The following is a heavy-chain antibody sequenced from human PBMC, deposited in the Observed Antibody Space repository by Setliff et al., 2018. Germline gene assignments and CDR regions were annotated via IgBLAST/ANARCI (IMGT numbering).Heavy chain of an antibody. D-gene: IGHD1-1*01. J-gene: IGHJ4*02. V-gene: IGHV3-30-3*01. CDR3: ARDPSPYGPPYNFDY. CDR1: GFTFSSSA. CDR2: ISYDGSNK. Sequence: GGSLRLPCAASGFTFSSSAMHWVRKAPGKGLEWVAVISYDGSNKYYADSVRGRFTISRDNSKNTLYLQMNSLRAEDTSVYYCARDPSPYGPPYNFDYWGQGTLVTVSS.